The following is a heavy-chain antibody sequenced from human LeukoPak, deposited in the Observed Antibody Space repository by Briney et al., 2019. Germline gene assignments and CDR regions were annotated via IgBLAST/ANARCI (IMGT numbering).Heavy chain of an antibody. CDR3: ASSSSWPPEGY. CDR1: GCSISSGGYS. D-gene: IGHD6-13*01. CDR2: IYHSGST. V-gene: IGHV4-30-2*01. Sequence: PSQTLSLTCAVSGCSISSGGYSWSWIRQPPGKGLEWIGYIYHSGSTYYNPSLKSRVTISVDRSKNQFSQKLSSVTAADTAVYYCASSSSWPPEGYWGQGTLVTVSS. J-gene: IGHJ4*02.